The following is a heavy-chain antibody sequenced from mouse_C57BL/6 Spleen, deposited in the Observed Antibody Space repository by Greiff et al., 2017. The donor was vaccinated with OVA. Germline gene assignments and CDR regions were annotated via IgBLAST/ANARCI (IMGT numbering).Heavy chain of an antibody. CDR2: INPNNGGT. J-gene: IGHJ1*03. V-gene: IGHV1-18*01. CDR3: ARGIPEYFDV. Sequence: EVQLQQSGPELVKPGASVKIPCKASGYTFTDYNMDWVKQSHGKSLEWIGDINPNNGGTIYNQKFKGKATLTVDKSSSTAYMELRSLPSEDTAVYYCARGIPEYFDVWGTGTTVTVSS. CDR1: GYTFTDYN.